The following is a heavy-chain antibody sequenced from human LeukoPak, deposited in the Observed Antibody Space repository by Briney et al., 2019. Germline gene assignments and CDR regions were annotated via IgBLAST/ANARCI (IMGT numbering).Heavy chain of an antibody. V-gene: IGHV3-11*04. D-gene: IGHD4-23*01. Sequence: GGSLRLSCAASGFTFSDYYMSWIRQAPGKGLEWVSYISSSGSTIYYADSVKGRFTISRDNAKNTLYLQMNSLRAEDTAVYYCARDLTVVIFDYWGQGTLVTVSS. CDR3: ARDLTVVIFDY. CDR1: GFTFSDYY. CDR2: ISSSGSTI. J-gene: IGHJ4*02.